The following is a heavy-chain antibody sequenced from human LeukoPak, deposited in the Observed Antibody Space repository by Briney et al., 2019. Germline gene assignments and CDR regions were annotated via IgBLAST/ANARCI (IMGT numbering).Heavy chain of an antibody. CDR3: ARIVVVPAALDY. D-gene: IGHD2-2*01. V-gene: IGHV4-30-2*01. CDR1: GGSISSGGYS. CDR2: IYHSGST. Sequence: MPSETLSLTCAVSGGSISSGGYSWSWIRQPPGKGLEWIGYIYHSGSTYYNPSLKSRVTISVDRSKNQFSLKLSSVTAADTAVYYCARIVVVPAALDYWGQGTLVTVSS. J-gene: IGHJ4*02.